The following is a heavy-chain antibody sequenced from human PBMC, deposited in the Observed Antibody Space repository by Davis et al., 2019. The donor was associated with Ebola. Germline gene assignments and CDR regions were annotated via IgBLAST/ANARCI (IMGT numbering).Heavy chain of an antibody. CDR3: AKDFAMITFGADY. V-gene: IGHV3-30*18. CDR1: GFTFRSYG. CDR2: ISYDGSNK. D-gene: IGHD3-16*01. J-gene: IGHJ4*02. Sequence: GESLKISCAASGFTFRSYGMYWVRQAPGKGLEWVAVISYDGSNKYYAESVKGRFTISRDNSKNTLYLQMNSLRAEDTAVYYCAKDFAMITFGADYWGQGTLVTVSS.